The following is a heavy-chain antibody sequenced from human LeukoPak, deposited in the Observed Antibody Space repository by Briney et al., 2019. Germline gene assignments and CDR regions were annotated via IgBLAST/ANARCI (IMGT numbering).Heavy chain of an antibody. CDR3: AGQGGNSIRGYYYYYYMDV. D-gene: IGHD1-7*01. J-gene: IGHJ6*03. Sequence: SETLSLTCAVYGGSFSGYYWSWIRQPPGKGLEWIGEINHSGSTNYNPSLKSRVTISVDKSKNQFSLKLSSVTAADTAVYYCAGQGGNSIRGYYYYYYMDVWGKGTTVTISS. V-gene: IGHV4-34*01. CDR2: INHSGST. CDR1: GGSFSGYY.